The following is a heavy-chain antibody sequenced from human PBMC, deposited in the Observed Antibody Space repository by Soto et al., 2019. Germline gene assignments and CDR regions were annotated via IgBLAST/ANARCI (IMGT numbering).Heavy chain of an antibody. J-gene: IGHJ4*02. V-gene: IGHV1-18*04. Sequence: ASVKVSCKTSGYTFSSYSLNWVRQAPGQGLEWMAWISTYSGDTHYAGRVQGRVTVTLDKSARTAFMEMRGLTSDDTAVYFCARDNGYYGLWGQGTLVTVSS. CDR2: ISTYSGDT. CDR1: GYTFSSYS. CDR3: ARDNGYYGL. D-gene: IGHD3-10*01.